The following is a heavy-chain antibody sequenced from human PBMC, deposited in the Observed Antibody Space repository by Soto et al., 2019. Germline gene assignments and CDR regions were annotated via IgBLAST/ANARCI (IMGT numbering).Heavy chain of an antibody. CDR2: ISGSGGST. J-gene: IGHJ4*02. V-gene: IGHV3-23*01. CDR3: AKDTQLRILGYCSSTSCSPFDY. CDR1: GFTFSSYA. Sequence: PGGSLRLSCAASGFTFSSYAMSWVRQAPGKGLEWVSAISGSGGSTYYADSVKGRFTISRDNSKNTLYLQMNSLRAEDTAVYYCAKDTQLRILGYCSSTSCSPFDYWGQGTLVTVSS. D-gene: IGHD2-2*01.